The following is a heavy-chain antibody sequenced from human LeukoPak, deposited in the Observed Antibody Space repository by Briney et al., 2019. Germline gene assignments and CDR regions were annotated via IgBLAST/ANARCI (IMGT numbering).Heavy chain of an antibody. CDR3: AREEGSWYGAIDY. Sequence: GGSLRLSCAASGFTFSRHGMHWVRQAQGKGPEWVAVIWYDGSQKYYGDSVKGRFTISRDNSKNTLYLQMNSLRAEDAAVYYCAREEGSWYGAIDYWGQGTLVTVSS. CDR2: IWYDGSQK. D-gene: IGHD6-13*01. V-gene: IGHV3-33*01. J-gene: IGHJ4*02. CDR1: GFTFSRHG.